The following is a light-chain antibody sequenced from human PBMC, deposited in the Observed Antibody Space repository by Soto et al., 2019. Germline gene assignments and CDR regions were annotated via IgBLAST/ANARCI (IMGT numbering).Light chain of an antibody. CDR2: GAS. Sequence: TQSPATLALSPGEIATLPCRASQSVSSYLAWYQQKPGQAPRLLIYGASNRATGIQARFSGSGSGTEFTLTIKSLQSEDFAVYYCQQYQNLWTFGQGTKVEI. CDR1: QSVSSY. V-gene: IGKV3-15*01. J-gene: IGKJ1*01. CDR3: QQYQNLWT.